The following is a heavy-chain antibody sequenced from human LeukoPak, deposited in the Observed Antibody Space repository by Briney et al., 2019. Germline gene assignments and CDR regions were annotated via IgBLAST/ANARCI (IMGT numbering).Heavy chain of an antibody. CDR2: IIPIFGTA. CDR3: AGGSIAVAGGRGWFDP. D-gene: IGHD6-19*01. J-gene: IGHJ5*02. CDR1: GGTFSSYA. V-gene: IGHV1-69*01. Sequence: ASVKVSCKASGGTFSSYAISWVRQAPGQGLEWMGGIIPIFGTANYAQKFQGRVTITADESTSTAYMELSSLRSEDTAVYYCAGGSIAVAGGRGWFDPWGQGTLVTVSS.